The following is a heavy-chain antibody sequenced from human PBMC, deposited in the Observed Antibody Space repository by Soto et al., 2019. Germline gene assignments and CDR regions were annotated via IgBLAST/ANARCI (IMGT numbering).Heavy chain of an antibody. Sequence: ASVKVSCKASGYTFTSYGISWVRQAPGQGLEWMGWISAYNGNTNYAQKLQGRVTMTTDTSTSTAYMELRSLRSDDTAVYYCARDYGFVFLGYLGKNFDYWGQGTLVTVSS. CDR3: ARDYGFVFLGYLGKNFDY. CDR2: ISAYNGNT. CDR1: GYTFTSYG. J-gene: IGHJ4*02. D-gene: IGHD3-10*01. V-gene: IGHV1-18*01.